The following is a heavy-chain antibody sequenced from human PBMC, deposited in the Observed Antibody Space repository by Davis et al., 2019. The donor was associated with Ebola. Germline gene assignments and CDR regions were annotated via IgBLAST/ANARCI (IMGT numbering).Heavy chain of an antibody. J-gene: IGHJ4*02. CDR3: ARIYSYGQLNDY. Sequence: SETLSLTCTVSGGSISSYYWSWIRQPPGKGLEWIGYIYYSGSTNYNPSLKSRVTISVDTSKNQFSLKLSSVTAADTAVYYCARIYSYGQLNDYWGQGTLVTVSS. V-gene: IGHV4-59*08. CDR2: IYYSGST. CDR1: GGSISSYY. D-gene: IGHD5-18*01.